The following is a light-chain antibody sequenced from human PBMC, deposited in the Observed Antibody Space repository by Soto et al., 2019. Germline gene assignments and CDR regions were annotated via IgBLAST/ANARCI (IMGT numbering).Light chain of an antibody. CDR1: QTISSW. V-gene: IGKV1-5*03. CDR2: KAS. CDR3: QHYGSTPWS. J-gene: IGKJ1*01. Sequence: DIQMTQSPSTLSGSVGDRVTITCRASQTISSWLAWYQQKPGKAPKLLIYKASTLKSGVPSRFSGSGSGTEFTLTISSLQPDDFATYYCQHYGSTPWSFGQGTKVEIK.